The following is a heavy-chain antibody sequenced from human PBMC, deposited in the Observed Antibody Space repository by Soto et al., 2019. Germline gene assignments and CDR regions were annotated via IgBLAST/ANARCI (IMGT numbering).Heavy chain of an antibody. Sequence: QVQLVQSGAEVKKPGSSVKVSCKASGVTSSSYVISWVRQAPGEGLEWMGDIIPLLGTVNYAQKFRGRVTTTADRSTTTAYMDLSSLKSEDTAVYYCAGFGYSRGYAYWGQGTLVTVSS. CDR1: GVTSSSYV. J-gene: IGHJ4*02. V-gene: IGHV1-69*06. CDR2: IIPLLGTV. D-gene: IGHD5-18*01. CDR3: AGFGYSRGYAY.